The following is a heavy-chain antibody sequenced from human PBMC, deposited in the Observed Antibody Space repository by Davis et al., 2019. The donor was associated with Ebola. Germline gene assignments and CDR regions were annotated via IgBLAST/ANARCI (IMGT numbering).Heavy chain of an antibody. CDR2: IKQDGSEK. CDR1: GFTFSTYW. CDR3: ASRGFPKAFDI. V-gene: IGHV3-7*03. Sequence: GESLKISCAASGFTFSTYWMSWVRQAPGKVLEWVANIKQDGSEKYYVDSVKGRFTISRDNAKNSLYLQMNSLRAEDTAVYYCASRGFPKAFDIWGQGTMVTVSS. J-gene: IGHJ3*02.